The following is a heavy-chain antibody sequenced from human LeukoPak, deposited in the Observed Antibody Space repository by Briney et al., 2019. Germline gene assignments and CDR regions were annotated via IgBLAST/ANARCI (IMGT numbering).Heavy chain of an antibody. CDR2: IIPMLGIT. D-gene: IGHD6-6*01. CDR1: GGTLSNYA. CDR3: ARDTATRPDLNWFDP. J-gene: IGHJ5*02. V-gene: IGHV1-69*04. Sequence: ASVKVSCKASGGTLSNYAISWVRQAPGQGLEWMGRIIPMLGITDYAQKFQGRVTITADKSTSTAYMELHSLTSENTAVYYCARDTATRPDLNWFDPWGPGTLVTVSS.